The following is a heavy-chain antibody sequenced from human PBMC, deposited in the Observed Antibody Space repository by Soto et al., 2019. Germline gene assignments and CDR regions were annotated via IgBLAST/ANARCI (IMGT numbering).Heavy chain of an antibody. V-gene: IGHV1-3*01. CDR1: GYTFATYA. D-gene: IGHD2-2*01. CDR3: ARASPDVVVPAARPNWFDP. Sequence: GASVKVYCKASGYTFATYALHWVRQAPGQRLEWMGWINAGNGNTKYSQKFQGRVTITADESTSTAYMELSSLRSEDTAVYYCARASPDVVVPAARPNWFDPWGQGTLVTVSS. J-gene: IGHJ5*02. CDR2: INAGNGNT.